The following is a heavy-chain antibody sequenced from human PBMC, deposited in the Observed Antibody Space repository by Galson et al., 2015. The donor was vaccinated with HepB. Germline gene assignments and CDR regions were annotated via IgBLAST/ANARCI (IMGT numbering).Heavy chain of an antibody. CDR1: GYTFTRCS. Sequence: SVKVSCKASGYTFTRCSMNWVRQAPGQGLEWMGRIAPFNDDTRYAQKFQDRVTLTTDRYTSTVYMELRSLGSDDTAVYYCARDLNTDTQDYWGQGTLVTVSS. J-gene: IGHJ4*02. D-gene: IGHD5-18*01. CDR2: IAPFNDDT. CDR3: ARDLNTDTQDY. V-gene: IGHV1-18*01.